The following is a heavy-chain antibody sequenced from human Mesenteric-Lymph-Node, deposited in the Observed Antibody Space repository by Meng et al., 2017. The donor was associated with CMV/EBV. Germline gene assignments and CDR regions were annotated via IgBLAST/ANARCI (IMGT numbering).Heavy chain of an antibody. Sequence: ASVKVSCKASGYTFNSYGITWVRQAPGQGLEWMGWISGSNGNVKDAPKFQARVTLTTDTSTTTAYMELSSLRSEDTAVYYCARSSFDSYYYGVDVWGQGTTVTVSS. CDR3: ARSSFDSYYYGVDV. V-gene: IGHV1-18*01. J-gene: IGHJ6*02. CDR2: ISGSNGNV. D-gene: IGHD3-22*01. CDR1: GYTFNSYG.